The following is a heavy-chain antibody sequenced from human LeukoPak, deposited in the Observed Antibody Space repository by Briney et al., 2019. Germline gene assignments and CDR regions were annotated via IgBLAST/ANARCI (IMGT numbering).Heavy chain of an antibody. CDR3: ARDPGGGIVVVPTGIDY. Sequence: GGSLRLSCAASGFTVSTNYMSWVRQAPGKGLEWVSVIYSGGSTYYADSVKGRFTISRDNSKNTLYLQMNSLRAEDTAVYYCARDPGGGIVVVPTGIDYWGQGTLVTVSS. V-gene: IGHV3-53*01. D-gene: IGHD2-2*01. J-gene: IGHJ4*02. CDR1: GFTVSTNY. CDR2: IYSGGST.